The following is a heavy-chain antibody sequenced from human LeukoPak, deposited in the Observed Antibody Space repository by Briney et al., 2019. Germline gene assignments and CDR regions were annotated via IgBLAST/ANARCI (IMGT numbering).Heavy chain of an antibody. Sequence: GASVKVSCKASGYTFTSYGISWVRQAPGQGLEWMGWISAYNGNTNYAQKPQGRVTMTTDTSTSTAYMELRSLKSDDTDVYYCARTVNWGLNTPYYFDYWGQGTLVTVSS. CDR1: GYTFTSYG. V-gene: IGHV1-18*01. D-gene: IGHD7-27*01. CDR2: ISAYNGNT. CDR3: ARTVNWGLNTPYYFDY. J-gene: IGHJ4*02.